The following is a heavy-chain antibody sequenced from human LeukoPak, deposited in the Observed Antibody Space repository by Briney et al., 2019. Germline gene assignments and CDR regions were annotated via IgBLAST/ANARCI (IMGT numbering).Heavy chain of an antibody. J-gene: IGHJ6*03. Sequence: SETLSLTCTVSGYSISSGYFWGWIRQAPGKGLEWIGSSYPSGNIYYNPSLKSRVTISVDTSKNQFSLKLTSVTAADTAVYYCARHIGGGIEDMDVWGRGTKVTVSS. CDR3: ARHIGGGIEDMDV. V-gene: IGHV4-38-2*02. CDR2: SYPSGNI. CDR1: GYSISSGYF. D-gene: IGHD3-16*02.